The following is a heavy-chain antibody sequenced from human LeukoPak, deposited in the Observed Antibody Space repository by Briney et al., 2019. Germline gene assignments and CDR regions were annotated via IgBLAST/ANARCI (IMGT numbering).Heavy chain of an antibody. CDR3: ARVHEVDAFDI. CDR1: AFTFSSYG. CDR2: IANDGSNK. Sequence: GGSLRLSCAASAFTFSSYGMHWVRQAPGKGLEWVAYIANDGSNKYYADSVKGRFTISRDNAKNSLYLQMNSLRAEDTAVYYCARVHEVDAFDIWGQGTMVTVSS. V-gene: IGHV3-30*12. J-gene: IGHJ3*02.